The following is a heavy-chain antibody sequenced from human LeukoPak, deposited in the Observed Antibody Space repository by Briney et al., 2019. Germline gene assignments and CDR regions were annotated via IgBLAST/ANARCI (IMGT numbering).Heavy chain of an antibody. J-gene: IGHJ4*02. V-gene: IGHV4-34*01. Sequence: SETLSLTCAVYGGSFSGYYWSWIRQPPGKGLEWIGEINHSGSTNYNPSLKSRVTISVDTSKNQFSLKLSSVTAADTAVYYCARGHSEAVPLDYWGQGTLVTVSS. D-gene: IGHD2-21*01. CDR2: INHSGST. CDR1: GGSFSGYY. CDR3: ARGHSEAVPLDY.